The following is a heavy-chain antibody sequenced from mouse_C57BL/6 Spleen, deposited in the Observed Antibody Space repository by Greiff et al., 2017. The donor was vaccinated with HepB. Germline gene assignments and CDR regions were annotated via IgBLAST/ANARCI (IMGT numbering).Heavy chain of an antibody. CDR1: GFTFSSYA. D-gene: IGHD1-1*01. J-gene: IGHJ2*01. V-gene: IGHV5-4*03. CDR3: ARLAVVGFDY. CDR2: ISDGGSYT. Sequence: DVKLVESGGGLVKPGGSLKLSCAASGFTFSSYAMSWVRQTPEKRLEWVATISDGGSYTYYPDNVKGRFTISRDNAKNNLYLQMSHLKSEDTAMYYCARLAVVGFDYWGQGTTLTVSS.